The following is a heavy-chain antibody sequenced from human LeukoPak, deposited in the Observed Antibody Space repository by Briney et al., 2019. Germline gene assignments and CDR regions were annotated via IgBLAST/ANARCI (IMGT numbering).Heavy chain of an antibody. J-gene: IGHJ4*02. V-gene: IGHV1-2*02. CDR1: GYTFTDYY. CDR2: INPSSGGT. D-gene: IGHD2-15*01. CDR3: ARIQDIGYGLDY. Sequence: GASVKVSCKASGYTFTDYYIHWVRQPPGQGLEWMGWINPSSGGTNYAQKCQGRVNMTRDTYISTAYMDLSRLRYDDTAVYYCARIQDIGYGLDYWGQGTLVTVSS.